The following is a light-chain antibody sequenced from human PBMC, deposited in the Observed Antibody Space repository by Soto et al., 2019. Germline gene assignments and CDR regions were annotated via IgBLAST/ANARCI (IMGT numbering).Light chain of an antibody. CDR2: GAS. CDR3: QQYNDWPRA. J-gene: IGKJ1*01. V-gene: IGKV3-15*01. CDR1: QSVGTN. Sequence: EIVMTQSPATLSVSPGERGTLSCGASQSVGTNLAWYQQKPGQAPSLLIYGASTRATGVPARFSGSGSGTEFTLTISSLQSEDFAVYYCQQYNDWPRAFGQGTKVEIK.